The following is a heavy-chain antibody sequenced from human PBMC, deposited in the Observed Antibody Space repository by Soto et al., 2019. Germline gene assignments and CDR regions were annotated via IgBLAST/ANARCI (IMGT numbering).Heavy chain of an antibody. Sequence: PSANLPHTCTVSGGSVSSGSYYWSWIRQPPGKGLEWIGYIYYSGSTNYNPSLKSRVTISVDTSKNQFSLKLSSVTAADTAVYYCASAAYYYDSRGYYYDDWGQGTLVTV. J-gene: IGHJ4*02. CDR3: ASAAYYYDSRGYYYDD. D-gene: IGHD3-22*01. CDR1: GGSVSSGSYY. V-gene: IGHV4-61*01. CDR2: IYYSGST.